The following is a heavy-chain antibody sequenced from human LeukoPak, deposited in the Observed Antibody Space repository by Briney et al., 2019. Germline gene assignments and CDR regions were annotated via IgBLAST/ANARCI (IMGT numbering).Heavy chain of an antibody. CDR3: TTDPPIADDYSDLDAFDI. J-gene: IGHJ3*02. D-gene: IGHD4-17*01. V-gene: IGHV3-15*01. CDR2: VRSKTDGGTT. CDR1: GFIFSNAW. Sequence: GGSLRLSCAASGFIFSNAWMTWVRQAPGKGLEWVGRVRSKTDGGTTDYAAPVKGRFTISRDDSQNTLYLQMTSLKTEDTAVYYCTTDPPIADDYSDLDAFDIWGPGTMVTVSS.